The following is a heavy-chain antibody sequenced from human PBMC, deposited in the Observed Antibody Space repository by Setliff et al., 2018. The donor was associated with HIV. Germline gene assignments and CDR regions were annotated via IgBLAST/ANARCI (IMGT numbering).Heavy chain of an antibody. D-gene: IGHD2-2*01. CDR1: GYTFTSYG. CDR3: ARDGCSSTSCYGVYYYYSMDV. Sequence: SVKVSCKASGYTFTSYGISWVRQAPGQGLEWMGGIIPIFGTANYAQKFQGRVTITADESTSTAYMELSSLRSEDTAVYYCARDGCSSTSCYGVYYYYSMDVWGQGTTVTVSS. J-gene: IGHJ6*02. V-gene: IGHV1-69*13. CDR2: IIPIFGTA.